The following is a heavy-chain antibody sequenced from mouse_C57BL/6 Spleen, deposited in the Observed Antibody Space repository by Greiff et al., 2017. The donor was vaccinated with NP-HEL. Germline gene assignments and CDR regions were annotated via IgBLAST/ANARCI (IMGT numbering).Heavy chain of an antibody. J-gene: IGHJ1*03. V-gene: IGHV3-6*01. D-gene: IGHD1-1*01. CDR2: ISYDGSN. Sequence: EVKLQESGPGLVKPSQSLSLTCSVTGYSITSGYYWNWIRQFPGNKLEWMGYISYDGSNNYNPSLKNRISITRDTSKNQFFLKLNSVTTEEPATYYCARDDYGSSYELYFDVWGTGTTVTVSS. CDR1: GYSITSGYY. CDR3: ARDDYGSSYELYFDV.